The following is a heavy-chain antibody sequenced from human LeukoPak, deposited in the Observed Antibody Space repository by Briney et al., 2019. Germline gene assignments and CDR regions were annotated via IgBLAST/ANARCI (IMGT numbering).Heavy chain of an antibody. CDR3: ASRTQAYCGGDCYFYYYYMDV. V-gene: IGHV1-69*13. CDR1: GYTFNSYA. J-gene: IGHJ6*03. D-gene: IGHD2-21*02. Sequence: GASVKVSCKASGYTFNSYAISWVRQAPGQGLEWMGGIIPIFGTANYAQKFQGRVTITADESTSTAYMELSSLRSEDTAVYYCASRTQAYCGGDCYFYYYYMDVWGKGTTVTISS. CDR2: IIPIFGTA.